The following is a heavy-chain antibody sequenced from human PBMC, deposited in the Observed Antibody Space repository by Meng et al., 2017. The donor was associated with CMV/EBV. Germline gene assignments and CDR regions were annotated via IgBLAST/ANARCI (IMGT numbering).Heavy chain of an antibody. CDR2: ISSSGSTI. J-gene: IGHJ6*02. Sequence: GESLKISCAASGFTFSDYRMNWVRQAPGKGLEWVSYISSSGSTIYYADSVKGRFTISRDNAKNSLYLQMNSLRAEDTAVYYCARALYCSSTSCYTDYYYYGMDVWGQGTTVTVSS. CDR3: ARALYCSSTSCYTDYYYYGMDV. CDR1: GFTFSDYR. D-gene: IGHD2-2*02. V-gene: IGHV3-48*04.